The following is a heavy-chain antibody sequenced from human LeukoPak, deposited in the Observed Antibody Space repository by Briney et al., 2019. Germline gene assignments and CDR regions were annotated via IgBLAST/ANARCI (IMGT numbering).Heavy chain of an antibody. CDR3: ARGGGPRGNSSSWATRY. CDR2: INPNSGGT. V-gene: IGHV1-2*06. Sequence: ASVKVSCKASGYTFTGYYMHWVRQAPGQGLEWMGRINPNSGGTNYAQKFQGRVTMTRDTSISTAYMELSRLRSDDTAVYYCARGGGPRGNSSSWATRYWGQGTLVTVSS. D-gene: IGHD6-13*01. CDR1: GYTFTGYY. J-gene: IGHJ4*02.